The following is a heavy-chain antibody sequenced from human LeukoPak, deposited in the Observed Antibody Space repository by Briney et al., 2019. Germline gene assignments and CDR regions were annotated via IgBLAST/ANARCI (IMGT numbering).Heavy chain of an antibody. J-gene: IGHJ4*02. CDR1: GFTFSRSW. V-gene: IGHV3-74*01. CDR3: ARASGTDSSGYLQIDY. D-gene: IGHD3-22*01. Sequence: GGSLRLSCAASGFTFSRSWMHWVRQAPGKGLVWLSRINSDGGDTTYADSVKGRFTISRDNAKNTLYLQMNSLRAEDTAMYYCARASGTDSSGYLQIDYWGQGTLATVSS. CDR2: INSDGGDT.